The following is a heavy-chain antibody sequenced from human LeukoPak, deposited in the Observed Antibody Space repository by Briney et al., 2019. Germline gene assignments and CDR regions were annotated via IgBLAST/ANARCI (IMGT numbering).Heavy chain of an antibody. CDR2: INPSGGST. J-gene: IGHJ5*02. CDR3: ARALDRGVIITAGVLWFDP. CDR1: GYTFTSYY. V-gene: IGHV1-46*01. Sequence: ASVKVSCKASGYTFTSYYMHWVRQAPGQGLEWMGIINPSGGSTSYAQKFQGRVTMTRDTSTSTVYMELGSLRSEDTAVYYCARALDRGVIITAGVLWFDPWGQGTLVTVSS. D-gene: IGHD3-10*01.